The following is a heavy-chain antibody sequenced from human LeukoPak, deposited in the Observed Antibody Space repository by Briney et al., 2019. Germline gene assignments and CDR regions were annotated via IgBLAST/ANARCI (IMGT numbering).Heavy chain of an antibody. CDR2: IYTSGST. CDR1: GGSISSYY. CDR3: ARVPTMVRGVIMWFDP. V-gene: IGHV4-4*07. D-gene: IGHD3-10*01. Sequence: SETLSLTCTVSGGSISSYYWSWIRQPAGKGLEWIGRIYTSGSTNYNPSLKSRVTMSVDTSKNQFSLKLSSVTAADTAVYYCARVPTMVRGVIMWFDPWGQGTLVTVSS. J-gene: IGHJ5*02.